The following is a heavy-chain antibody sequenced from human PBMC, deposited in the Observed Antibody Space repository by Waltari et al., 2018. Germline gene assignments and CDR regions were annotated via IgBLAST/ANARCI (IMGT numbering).Heavy chain of an antibody. V-gene: IGHV3-66*01. CDR1: GFTVSNNY. J-gene: IGHJ4*02. D-gene: IGHD2-21*01. Sequence: EVQLVESGGGLVQPGESLRLSCAASGFTVSNNYMSWVRQAPGKGLEWVSVIYSGGSTQDADSLKGRFTITRDRSKNTLYLQMNSLRVEDTAVYYCATSPGGGGFWGQGTLVTVSS. CDR3: ATSPGGGGF. CDR2: IYSGGST.